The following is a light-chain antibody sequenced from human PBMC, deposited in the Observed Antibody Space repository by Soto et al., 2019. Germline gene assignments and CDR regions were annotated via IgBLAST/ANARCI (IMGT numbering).Light chain of an antibody. V-gene: IGLV2-23*02. Sequence: QSALTQPASVSGSPGQSITISCTGSSSDIGDYDFVSWYQQHPGKAPRLIIYEVNRRPSGVSSRFSGSNSGKTASLTISGLQAEDEADYYCCSYVGARRYVFVIATKVTVL. CDR2: EVN. J-gene: IGLJ1*01. CDR1: SSDIGDYDF. CDR3: CSYVGARRYV.